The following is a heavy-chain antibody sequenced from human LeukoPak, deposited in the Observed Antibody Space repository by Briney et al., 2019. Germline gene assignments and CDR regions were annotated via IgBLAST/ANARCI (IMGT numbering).Heavy chain of an antibody. CDR1: GYTFTNYG. Sequence: ASVKVSCRASGYTFTNYGVSWVRQAPGQGLEWMGWISASNGYTNYAQRLQGRVTLTTDTSTSTAYMELRSLRSDDTAVYFCARGADTGSYGSLVYFDYWGQGTLVTVSS. D-gene: IGHD3-16*01. V-gene: IGHV1-18*01. J-gene: IGHJ4*02. CDR3: ARGADTGSYGSLVYFDY. CDR2: ISASNGYT.